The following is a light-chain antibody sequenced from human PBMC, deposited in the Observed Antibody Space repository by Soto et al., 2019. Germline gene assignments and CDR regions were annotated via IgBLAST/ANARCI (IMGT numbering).Light chain of an antibody. J-gene: IGLJ3*02. V-gene: IGLV3-25*02. CDR2: KDT. CDR3: QSADSSGTYWV. Sequence: SSELTQPPSVSVSPGQTARITCSGDALPKHYAYWYQQKPGQAPILVIYKDTERPSGIPERFSGSSSGTTFTLTISAVQAEDEADYYCQSADSSGTYWVFGGGTKLTVL. CDR1: ALPKHY.